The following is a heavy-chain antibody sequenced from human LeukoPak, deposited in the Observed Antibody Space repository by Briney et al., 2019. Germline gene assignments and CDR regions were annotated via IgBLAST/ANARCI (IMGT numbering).Heavy chain of an antibody. J-gene: IGHJ4*02. CDR3: ASGMRGYVY. CDR1: GGSISSSSYY. V-gene: IGHV4-61*01. D-gene: IGHD2-8*01. Sequence: PSETLSLTCTVSGGSISSSSYYWSWIRQPPGKGLEWIGYINYGGSTNYNPSLKSRVTISVDTSKNQFSLKMNSVTAADTAVYYCASGMRGYVYWGQGSLVTVSS. CDR2: INYGGST.